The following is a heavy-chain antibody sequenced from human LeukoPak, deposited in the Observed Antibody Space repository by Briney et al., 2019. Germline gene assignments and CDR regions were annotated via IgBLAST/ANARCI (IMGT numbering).Heavy chain of an antibody. CDR3: ARLGSYHDF. CDR2: IHSSGGS. Sequence: PSETLSLTCTVSGASISNYYWSRIRQTPEKGLEWMGHIHSSGGSSYYPSLKSRLTLSIDTSRNQLSLKLPSVTAADTAVYFCARLGSYHDFWGQGALVTVSS. CDR1: GASISNYY. V-gene: IGHV4-4*09. J-gene: IGHJ4*02. D-gene: IGHD1-26*01.